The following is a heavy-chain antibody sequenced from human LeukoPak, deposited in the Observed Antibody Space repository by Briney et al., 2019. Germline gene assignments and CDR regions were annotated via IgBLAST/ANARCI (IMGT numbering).Heavy chain of an antibody. Sequence: SETLSLTCTVSGGSITSSSYYWGWIRQPPGKGLEWIGSIYYSGNTNYNPSLKSRVTISVDTSKNQFSPKLSSVTAADTAVYYCARGAAIFGVVIMRNWFDPWGQGTLVTVSS. J-gene: IGHJ5*02. CDR1: GGSITSSSYY. CDR2: IYYSGNT. CDR3: ARGAAIFGVVIMRNWFDP. V-gene: IGHV4-39*07. D-gene: IGHD3-3*01.